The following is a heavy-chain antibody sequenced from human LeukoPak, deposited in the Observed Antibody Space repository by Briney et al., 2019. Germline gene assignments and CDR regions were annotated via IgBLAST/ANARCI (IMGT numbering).Heavy chain of an antibody. Sequence: SVKVSCKASGGTFSTYAISWVRQAPGQGLEWMGGIIPLFGTPNYAQKFQGRVTITTDESTNTAYMELSSLKSEDTAVFYCARGWSGDREFRDAFDIWGQGTMVTVSS. D-gene: IGHD3-3*01. CDR2: IIPLFGTP. CDR1: GGTFSTYA. CDR3: ARGWSGDREFRDAFDI. V-gene: IGHV1-69*05. J-gene: IGHJ3*02.